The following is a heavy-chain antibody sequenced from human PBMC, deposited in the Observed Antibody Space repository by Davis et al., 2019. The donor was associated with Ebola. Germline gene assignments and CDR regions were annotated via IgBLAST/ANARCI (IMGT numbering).Heavy chain of an antibody. Sequence: GESLKISCAASGFTFSSYGMHWVRQAPGKGLEWVAVIWYDGSNKYYADSVKGRFTISRDNSKNTLYLQMSSLRAEDTAVYYCVKMPSVADYSNYDYWGQGTLVTVSS. CDR2: IWYDGSNK. CDR1: GFTFSSYG. CDR3: VKMPSVADYSNYDY. V-gene: IGHV3-30*02. D-gene: IGHD4-11*01. J-gene: IGHJ4*02.